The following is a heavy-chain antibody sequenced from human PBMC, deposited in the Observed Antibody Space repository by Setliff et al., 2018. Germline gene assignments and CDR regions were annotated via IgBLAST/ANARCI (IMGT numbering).Heavy chain of an antibody. D-gene: IGHD2-15*01. J-gene: IGHJ6*03. CDR3: ARGCAAGACYSDYYYYMDV. Sequence: SETLSLTCTVSGGSVSTYYWSWIRQPPGKGLEWIGFIFYSGYTHYNPSLKSRVTMSVDTSKNQFFLKLSSVTAADTAVYYCARGCAAGACYSDYYYYMDVWGKGTTVTVSS. V-gene: IGHV4-59*08. CDR2: IFYSGYT. CDR1: GGSVSTYY.